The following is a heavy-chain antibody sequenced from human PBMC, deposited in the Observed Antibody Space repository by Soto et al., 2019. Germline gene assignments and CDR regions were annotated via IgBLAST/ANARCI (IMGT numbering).Heavy chain of an antibody. CDR1: GFTFSDYA. D-gene: IGHD3-3*01. CDR2: ISYEGSEI. J-gene: IGHJ4*02. V-gene: IGHV3-30*03. Sequence: QVRLEESGGHVVQPGTSLRLSCAASGFTFSDYAMHWIRQAPGKALEWVAVISYEGSEIYYSDSVKGRFTISRDNSLNTVFLEMSSVRGEDTAVYYCARTDYDFWSGFSDWGPGALVTVSS. CDR3: ARTDYDFWSGFSD.